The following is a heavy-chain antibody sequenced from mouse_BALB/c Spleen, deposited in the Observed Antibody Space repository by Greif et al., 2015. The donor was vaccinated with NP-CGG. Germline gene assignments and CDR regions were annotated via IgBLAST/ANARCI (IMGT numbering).Heavy chain of an antibody. J-gene: IGHJ4*01. V-gene: IGHV1-9*01. Sequence: QVQLQQSGAELMKPGASVKISCKATGYTFSSYWIEWVKQRPGHGLEWIGEILPGSGSTNYNEKFKGKATFTADTSSNTAYMQLSSLTSEDSAVYYCARGNSYYAMDYWGQGTSVTVSS. CDR3: ARGNSYYAMDY. CDR1: GYTFSSYW. CDR2: ILPGSGST. D-gene: IGHD2-1*01.